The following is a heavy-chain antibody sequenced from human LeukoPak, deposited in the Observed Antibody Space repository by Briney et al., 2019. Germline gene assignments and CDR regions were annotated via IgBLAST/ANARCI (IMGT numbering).Heavy chain of an antibody. CDR3: AINIRLDAFDI. CDR2: INSDGSST. CDR1: GFTFSSYW. Sequence: PGGSLRLSCAASGFTFSSYWMHWVRQAPGKGLVWVSRINSDGSSTSYADSVKGRFTISRDNSKNTLYLQMNSLRAEDTAVYYCAINIRLDAFDIWGQGTMVTVSS. V-gene: IGHV3-74*01. J-gene: IGHJ3*02.